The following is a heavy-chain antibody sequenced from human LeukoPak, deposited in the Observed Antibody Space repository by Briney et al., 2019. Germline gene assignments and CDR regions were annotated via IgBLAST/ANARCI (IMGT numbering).Heavy chain of an antibody. Sequence: KSSETLSLTCTVSGGSISSYYWSWIRQPAGKGLEWIGYIYYSGSTNYNPSLKSRVTISVDTSKNQFSLKLSSVTAADTAVYYCAREIVGATTLDYWGQGTLVTVSS. V-gene: IGHV4-59*12. CDR2: IYYSGST. D-gene: IGHD1-26*01. CDR1: GGSISSYY. J-gene: IGHJ4*02. CDR3: AREIVGATTLDY.